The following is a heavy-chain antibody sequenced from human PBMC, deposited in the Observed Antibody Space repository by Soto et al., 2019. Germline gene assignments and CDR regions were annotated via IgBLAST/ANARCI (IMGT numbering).Heavy chain of an antibody. Sequence: EVQLVESGGGLIQPGGSLRLSCAVSGFTVSNNYMSWVRQAPGKGLEGVSVIYSGGYTAYGDSVKGRFTISKDNSKNTIYLQMNGRRAEGRAVFLWATHPGGGGYWGQGTLVTVSS. J-gene: IGHJ4*02. D-gene: IGHD3-10*01. CDR3: ATHPGGGGY. CDR2: IYSGGYT. CDR1: GFTVSNNY. V-gene: IGHV3-53*01.